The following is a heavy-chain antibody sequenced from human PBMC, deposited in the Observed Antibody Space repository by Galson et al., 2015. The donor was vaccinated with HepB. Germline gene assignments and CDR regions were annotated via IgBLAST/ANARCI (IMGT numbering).Heavy chain of an antibody. CDR1: GYTFTSYD. CDR2: MNPNSGNT. CDR3: ARGDSSSVGVY. V-gene: IGHV1-8*01. Sequence: CTASGYTFTSYDINWVRQATGQGLEWMGWMNPNSGNTGHAQKFQGRVTMTRNTSISTAYMELSSLRSEDTAVYYCARGDSSSVGVYWGQGTLVTVSS. D-gene: IGHD6-13*01. J-gene: IGHJ4*02.